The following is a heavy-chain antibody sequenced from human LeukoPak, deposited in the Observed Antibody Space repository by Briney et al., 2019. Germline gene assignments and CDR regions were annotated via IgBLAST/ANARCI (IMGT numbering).Heavy chain of an antibody. CDR1: GYTFTSYY. CDR3: ARDPQRPMIVAYYYYYYMDV. Sequence: ASVKVSCKASGYTFTSYYMHWVRQAPGQGLEWMGIINPSGGSTSYAQKFQGRVTMTRDMSTSTVYMELSSLRSEDTAVYYCARDPQRPMIVAYYYYYYMDVWGKGTTVTVSS. D-gene: IGHD3-22*01. V-gene: IGHV1-46*01. CDR2: INPSGGST. J-gene: IGHJ6*03.